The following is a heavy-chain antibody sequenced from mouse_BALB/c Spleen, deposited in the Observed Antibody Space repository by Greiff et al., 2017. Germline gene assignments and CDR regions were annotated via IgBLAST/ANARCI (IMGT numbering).Heavy chain of an antibody. J-gene: IGHJ4*01. D-gene: IGHD1-3*01. CDR3: TRGGSGAYYAMDY. V-gene: IGHV5-6-4*01. CDR1: GFTFSSYT. CDR2: ISSGGSYT. Sequence: EVQLVESGGGSVKPGGSLKLSCAASGFTFSSYTMSWVRQTPEKRLEWVATISSGGSYTYYPDSVKGRFTISRDNAKNTLYLQMSSLKSEDTAMYYCTRGGSGAYYAMDYWGQGTSVTVSS.